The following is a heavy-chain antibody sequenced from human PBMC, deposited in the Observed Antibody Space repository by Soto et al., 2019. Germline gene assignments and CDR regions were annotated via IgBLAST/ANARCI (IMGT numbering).Heavy chain of an antibody. D-gene: IGHD4-17*01. CDR3: AKSPTMTTKVVDY. V-gene: IGHV3-23*01. CDR1: GFTFSSYT. CDR2: IYSSGDST. Sequence: EVQLLESGGDLVQPGGSLRLSCVASGFTFSSYTMTWVRQAPGKGLEWVSVIYSSGDSTYYADSVKGRFTISRDNSKNTPYLQMNSLRADDTAVYYCAKSPTMTTKVVDYWGQGTRVTVSS. J-gene: IGHJ4*02.